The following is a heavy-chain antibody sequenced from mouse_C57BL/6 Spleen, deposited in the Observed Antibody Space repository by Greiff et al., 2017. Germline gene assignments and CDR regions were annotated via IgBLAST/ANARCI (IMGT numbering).Heavy chain of an antibody. CDR3: ARREDYGSSFAY. D-gene: IGHD1-1*01. V-gene: IGHV1-81*01. CDR1: GYTFTSYG. Sequence: VQLVESGAELARPGASVKLSCKASGYTFTSYGISWVKQRTGQGLEWIGEIYPRSGNTYYNEKYKGKATLTADKSSSTAYMELRSLTSEDSAVYFCARREDYGSSFAYWGQGTLVTVSA. CDR2: IYPRSGNT. J-gene: IGHJ3*01.